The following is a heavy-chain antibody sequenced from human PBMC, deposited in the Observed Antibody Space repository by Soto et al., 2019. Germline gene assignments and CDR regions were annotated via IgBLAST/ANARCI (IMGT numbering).Heavy chain of an antibody. V-gene: IGHV3-33*01. CDR2: IWYDGSNK. Sequence: QVQLVESGGGVVQPGRSLRLSCAASGFTFSSYGMHWVRQAPGKGLEWVAVIWYDGSNKYYADSVKGRFTISRDNSKNKLYLQMNGLRAEDTAVYYCARARWGVGGSRAYYYCGMDVWGQGTTVTVSS. CDR1: GFTFSSYG. J-gene: IGHJ6*02. D-gene: IGHD1-26*01. CDR3: ARARWGVGGSRAYYYCGMDV.